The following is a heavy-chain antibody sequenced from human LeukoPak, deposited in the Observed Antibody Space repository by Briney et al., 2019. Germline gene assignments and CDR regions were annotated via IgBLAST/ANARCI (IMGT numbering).Heavy chain of an antibody. Sequence: SETLSLTCTVSGGSLSSGGYYWSWIRQPPGKGLEWIGYIYHSGSTYYNPSLKSRVTISVDRSKNQFSLKLSSVTAADTAVYYCARLRWSPHIWGQGTMVTVSS. J-gene: IGHJ3*02. CDR1: GGSLSSGGYY. V-gene: IGHV4-30-2*01. D-gene: IGHD4-23*01. CDR2: IYHSGST. CDR3: ARLRWSPHI.